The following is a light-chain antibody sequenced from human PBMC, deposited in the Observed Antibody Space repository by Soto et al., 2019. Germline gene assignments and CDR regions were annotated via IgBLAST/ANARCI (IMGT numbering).Light chain of an antibody. CDR3: QQYVTSPIT. J-gene: IGKJ5*01. CDR1: QSGSSNF. Sequence: EIVLTQSPDTLSLSPGERATPSCRASQSGSSNFLAWYQQKPGQAPRLLIYGASNRATGIPDRFSGSGSGTDFTLTISRLEPADFAVYYCQQYVTSPITFGQGTRLEIK. CDR2: GAS. V-gene: IGKV3-20*01.